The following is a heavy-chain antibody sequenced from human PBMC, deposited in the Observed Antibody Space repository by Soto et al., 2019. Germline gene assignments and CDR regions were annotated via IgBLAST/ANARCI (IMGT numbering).Heavy chain of an antibody. CDR2: VDQDGGET. CDR1: GVPLSNNG. D-gene: IGHD3-3*02. J-gene: IGHJ4*01. V-gene: IGHV3-7*03. Sequence: GGSLRLSFRAPGVPLSNNGIGWGRRAPGKGLEWVAFVDQDGGETHYADSVKGRFTVSRDNAKGLVILEMESVRVEDTAIYFWARTILIRYFENWGQGNQVTVS. CDR3: ARTILIRYFEN.